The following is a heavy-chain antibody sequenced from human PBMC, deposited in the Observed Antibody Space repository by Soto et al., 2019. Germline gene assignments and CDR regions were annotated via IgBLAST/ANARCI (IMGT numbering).Heavy chain of an antibody. V-gene: IGHV1-18*01. Sequence: QVQLVQSAGEMKKPGASVQVSCKASGYTFIRYGITWVRQAPGQGFEWMGWISPYDDSTIYAQKLQGRVTMTAHTPTRIGHLTLRSLKSDDTAVYYCARGCYYDNNWVKLSHYGLDVWGQGTSVTVSS. D-gene: IGHD3-16*01. CDR1: GYTFIRYG. CDR3: ARGCYYDNNWVKLSHYGLDV. J-gene: IGHJ6*02. CDR2: ISPYDDST.